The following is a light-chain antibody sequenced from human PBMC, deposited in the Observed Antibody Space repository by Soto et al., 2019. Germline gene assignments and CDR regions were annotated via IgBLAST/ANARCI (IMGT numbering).Light chain of an antibody. Sequence: EIVLTQSPGTLSLSPGERATLSCRASETVTSRYLAWYQQKPGQAPRLLIYAASSRATGIPDRFSGSGSGTDFTLTISRLEPEDAAVYYCHRYGYGSDSVGQGTRLEIK. V-gene: IGKV3-20*01. CDR3: HRYGYGSDS. CDR2: AAS. CDR1: ETVTSRY. J-gene: IGKJ5*01.